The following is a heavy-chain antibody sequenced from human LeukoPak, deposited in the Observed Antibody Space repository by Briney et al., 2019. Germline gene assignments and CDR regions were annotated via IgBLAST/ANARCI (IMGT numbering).Heavy chain of an antibody. CDR1: GGSISSYY. V-gene: IGHV4-59*08. CDR2: IYYSGST. CDR3: ARQPVYSGSYVFD. D-gene: IGHD1-26*01. Sequence: PSETLSLTCTVSGGSISSYYWSWIRRPPGKGLEWIGYIYYSGSTNYNPSLKSRVTISVDTSKNQFSLKLSSVTAADTAVYYCARQPVYSGSYVFDWGQGTLVTVSS. J-gene: IGHJ4*02.